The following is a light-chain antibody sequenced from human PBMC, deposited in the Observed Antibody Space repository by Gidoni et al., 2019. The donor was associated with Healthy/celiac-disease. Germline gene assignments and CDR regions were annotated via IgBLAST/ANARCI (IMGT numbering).Light chain of an antibody. CDR3: QQYYSYPCT. V-gene: IGKV1-8*01. Sequence: AIRLTQSASSLSASTGDRVTITCRASQGISRYLAWYQQKQGKAPKLLIYAASTLQSGVPSRFSGSGSGTDFTLIILCLQSEEFATHYCQQYYSYPCTFGQGTKLESK. J-gene: IGKJ1*01. CDR2: AAS. CDR1: QGISRY.